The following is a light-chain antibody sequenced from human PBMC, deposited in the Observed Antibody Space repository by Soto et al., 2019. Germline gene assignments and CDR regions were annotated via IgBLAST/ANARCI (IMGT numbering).Light chain of an antibody. CDR2: GAS. Sequence: EIVLTQSPGTLSLSPGERATLSCRASQSVSSSYLAWYQQKPGQAPRLLIYGASSRATGIPDRFSGSGSGTGFTLTISRLEPDDFAVYYCQQYGSSPTFGQGTRLEMK. CDR3: QQYGSSPT. V-gene: IGKV3-20*01. J-gene: IGKJ5*01. CDR1: QSVSSSY.